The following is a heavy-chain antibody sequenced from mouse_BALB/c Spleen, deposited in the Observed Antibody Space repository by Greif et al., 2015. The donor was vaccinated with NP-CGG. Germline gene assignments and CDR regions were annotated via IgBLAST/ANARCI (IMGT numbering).Heavy chain of an antibody. CDR2: IHPNSGNI. J-gene: IGHJ2*01. V-gene: IGHV1S130*01. CDR3: AKFGDYDNSFDY. D-gene: IGHD2-4*01. Sequence: QVQLQQSGSVLVRPGASVKLSCKASGYTFTSSWMHWAKQRPGQGLEWIGEIHPNSGNINYNEKFKGKATLTVDTSSSTAYVDLSSLTSEDSAVYYCAKFGDYDNSFDYWGPGTTLTVSS. CDR1: GYTFTSSW.